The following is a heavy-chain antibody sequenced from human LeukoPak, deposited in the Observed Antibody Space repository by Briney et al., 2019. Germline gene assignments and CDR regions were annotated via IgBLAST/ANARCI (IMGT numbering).Heavy chain of an antibody. CDR3: TTESYDYVWGSYRMGNY. CDR1: GFTFSNAW. CDR2: IKSKTDGGTT. D-gene: IGHD3-16*02. Sequence: GGSLRLSCAASGFTFSNAWMSWVRQAPGKGLEWVGRIKSKTDGGTTDYAAPVKGRFTISRDDSKNTLYLQMNSLKTEDTAVYYCTTESYDYVWGSYRMGNYWGQGTLVTVSS. V-gene: IGHV3-15*01. J-gene: IGHJ4*02.